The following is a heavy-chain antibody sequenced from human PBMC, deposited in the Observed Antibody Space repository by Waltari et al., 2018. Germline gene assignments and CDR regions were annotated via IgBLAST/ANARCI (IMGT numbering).Heavy chain of an antibody. D-gene: IGHD1-26*01. Sequence: AASGFTFKRFAMNWVRQAPGKGLEWVASIDSTGTYIYYTDSVKGRFTISRDDAKDSLFLQMSSLRVEDTAMYYCAREWVESVWGQGTTVTVSS. V-gene: IGHV3-21*01. J-gene: IGHJ6*02. CDR2: IDSTGTYI. CDR3: AREWVESV. CDR1: GFTFKRFA.